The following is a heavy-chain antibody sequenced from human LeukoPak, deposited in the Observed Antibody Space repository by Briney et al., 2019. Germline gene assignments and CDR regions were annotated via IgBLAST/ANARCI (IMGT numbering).Heavy chain of an antibody. V-gene: IGHV2-5*02. J-gene: IGHJ4*02. CDR3: ALSYYYDSSGYAPPDY. CDR1: GFSLRTSGVG. Sequence: SGPTLVKPTQTLTLTCSFSGFSLRTSGVGVGWIRQPPGKALEWLAVIYWDDDKRLSPSLVPRLTITKDTSKNQVVLRMTDMDPVDTATYYCALSYYYDSSGYAPPDYWGQGTLVTVSS. CDR2: IYWDDDK. D-gene: IGHD3-22*01.